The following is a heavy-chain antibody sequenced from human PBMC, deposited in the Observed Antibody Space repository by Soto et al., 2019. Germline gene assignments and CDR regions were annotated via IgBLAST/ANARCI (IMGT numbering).Heavy chain of an antibody. CDR2: IIPFLGKI. CDR1: GSIFITYG. D-gene: IGHD2-8*01. V-gene: IGHV1-69*06. J-gene: IGHJ1*01. CDR3: ERETVHQGASVRRLVPEKLDT. Sequence: QVQLVQSGAEMKMPGSSVKVSCKTSGSIFITYGISWVRQAPGQGLEWMGGIIPFLGKINHAQIFQDRVTITSDKAKSIVYLEMTDPISNDPAVYKCERETVHQGASVRRLVPEKLDTGGKGTLVT.